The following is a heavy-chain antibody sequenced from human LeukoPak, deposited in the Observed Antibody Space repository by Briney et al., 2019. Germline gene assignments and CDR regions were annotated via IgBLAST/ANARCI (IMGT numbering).Heavy chain of an antibody. CDR3: ARRTTYGSPLYYYYGMDV. J-gene: IGHJ6*02. Sequence: PSETLSLTCTVSGGSISSYYWSWIRQPAGKGLEWIGRIYTSGSTNYNPSLKSRVTISVDTSKNQFSLKLSSVTAADTAVYYCARRTTYGSPLYYYYGMDVWGQGTTVTVSS. CDR1: GGSISSYY. CDR2: IYTSGST. V-gene: IGHV4-4*07. D-gene: IGHD3-10*01.